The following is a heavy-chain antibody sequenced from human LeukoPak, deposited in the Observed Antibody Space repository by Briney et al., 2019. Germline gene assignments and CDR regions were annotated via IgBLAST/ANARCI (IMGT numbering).Heavy chain of an antibody. J-gene: IGHJ6*03. V-gene: IGHV3-23*01. CDR1: GFTFDDYA. Sequence: GGSLRLSCAASGFTFDDYAMSWVRQAPGKGLEWVSAISGSGGNTYYADSVKGRITISRDNSKNTLYLQMNSLRAEDTAVYYCAKTPDYGDPVYYYYYMDVWGKGTTVTVSS. D-gene: IGHD4-17*01. CDR3: AKTPDYGDPVYYYYYMDV. CDR2: ISGSGGNT.